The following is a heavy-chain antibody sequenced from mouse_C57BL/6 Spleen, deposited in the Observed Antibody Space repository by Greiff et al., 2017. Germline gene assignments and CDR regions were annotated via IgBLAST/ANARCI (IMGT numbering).Heavy chain of an antibody. CDR1: GYSFTGYF. D-gene: IGHD1-1*01. Sequence: VQLQQSGPELVKPGDSVKISCKASGYSFTGYFMNWVMQSHGKSLEWIGRINPYNGDTFYNQKFKGKATLTVDKSSSTAHMELRSLTSEDSAVXDYARARSVVSTGDYWGQGTTLTVSS. CDR2: INPYNGDT. CDR3: ARARSVVSTGDY. J-gene: IGHJ2*01. V-gene: IGHV1-20*01.